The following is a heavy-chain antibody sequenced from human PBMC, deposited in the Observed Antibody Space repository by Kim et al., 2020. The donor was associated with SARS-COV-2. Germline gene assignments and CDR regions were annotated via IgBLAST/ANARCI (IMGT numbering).Heavy chain of an antibody. Sequence: VKGRFTISRDNSKNTLYLQMNSLRAEDTVVYYCAKVREDYYDSSGYYWAHWGQGTLVTVSS. J-gene: IGHJ4*02. CDR3: AKVREDYYDSSGYYWAH. V-gene: IGHV3-23*01. D-gene: IGHD3-22*01.